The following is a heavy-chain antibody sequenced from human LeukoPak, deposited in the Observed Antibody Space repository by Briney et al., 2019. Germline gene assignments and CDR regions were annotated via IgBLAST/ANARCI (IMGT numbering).Heavy chain of an antibody. J-gene: IGHJ5*02. V-gene: IGHV4-34*01. D-gene: IGHD6-6*01. Sequence: NSSETLSLTCGVYGGSFSGYHWTWIRLRPGKGLEWIGDINHSGSTHYNPSLKSRVTISVDTSNNQFSLKLHSVTAADTAVYYCARGFPSSSRWFDPWGQGTLVTVSS. CDR1: GGSFSGYH. CDR2: INHSGST. CDR3: ARGFPSSSRWFDP.